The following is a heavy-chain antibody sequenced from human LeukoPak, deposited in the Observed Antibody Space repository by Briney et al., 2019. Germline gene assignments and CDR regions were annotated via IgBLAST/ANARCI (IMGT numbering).Heavy chain of an antibody. CDR2: IIPIFGTA. Sequence: SVKVSCKASGGTFSSYAISWVRQAPGQGVEWMGGIIPIFGTANYAQKFQGRVTITADESTSTAYMELSSLRSEDTAVYYCARARSAQKYYYYYYYMDVWGKGTTVTVSS. CDR1: GGTFSSYA. CDR3: ARARSAQKYYYYYYYMDV. J-gene: IGHJ6*03. V-gene: IGHV1-69*13.